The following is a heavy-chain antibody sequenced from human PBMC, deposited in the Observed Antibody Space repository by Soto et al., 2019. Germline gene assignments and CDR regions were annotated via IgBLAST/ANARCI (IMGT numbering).Heavy chain of an antibody. CDR1: GFSFSEHF. Sequence: GGSLRLSCVGSGFSFSEHFMTWIRQAPGKGLEWVSFIGFSGDFLSYSSSVKGRFIISRDNAKKSVYLQMNDLKIEDTAVYYCARVSPVATITAGMFDYWGQGALVTVSS. CDR3: ARVSPVATITAGMFDY. V-gene: IGHV3-11*05. CDR2: IGFSGDFL. J-gene: IGHJ4*02. D-gene: IGHD5-12*01.